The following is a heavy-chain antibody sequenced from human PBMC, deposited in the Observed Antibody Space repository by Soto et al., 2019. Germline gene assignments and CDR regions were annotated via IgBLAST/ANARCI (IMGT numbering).Heavy chain of an antibody. J-gene: IGHJ4*02. CDR2: IFSNDER. D-gene: IGHD5-12*01. CDR3: ARTTITSFLYDS. Sequence: QVTLKESGPVLGKPTATLTLTCTVSGFSLTNVRMVVSWIRQPPGKALDWLAHIFSNDERSYCTSLESRLTSSKDTTKSQVDLTMTNMDPVDTATYYCARTTITSFLYDSWGQGTLVTVSS. CDR1: GFSLTNVRMV. V-gene: IGHV2-26*01.